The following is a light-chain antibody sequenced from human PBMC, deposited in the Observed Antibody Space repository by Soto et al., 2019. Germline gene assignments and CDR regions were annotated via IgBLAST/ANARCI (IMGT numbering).Light chain of an antibody. V-gene: IGLV1-40*01. CDR1: SSNIGGTVD. CDR2: GNS. J-gene: IGLJ1*01. CDR3: QCYDNALSAIIV. Sequence: QSVLTQPPSVSGAPGQRVTISCPGSSSNIGGTVDVSWYQQHPGTAPQLLIYGNSNRPSGVPDRFSGSKSDTSASPAITGSQVEDEDYYYCQCYDNALSAIIVFGTGTKLTVL.